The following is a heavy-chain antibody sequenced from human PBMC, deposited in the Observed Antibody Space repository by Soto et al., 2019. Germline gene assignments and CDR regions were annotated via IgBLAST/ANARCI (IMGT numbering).Heavy chain of an antibody. Sequence: QVQLVQSGAEVKKPGASVKVSCKASGYTFTSYYMHWVRQAPGQGLEWMGIINPSGGSTSYEQKYQGRVTITRDRSSHTVYMELSSLRSEDTAVYYSARDHSRGHSMQLWDYYYYYGMDVWGQGTTVTVSS. CDR2: INPSGGST. CDR3: ARDHSRGHSMQLWDYYYYYGMDV. D-gene: IGHD5-18*01. V-gene: IGHV1-46*01. J-gene: IGHJ6*02. CDR1: GYTFTSYY.